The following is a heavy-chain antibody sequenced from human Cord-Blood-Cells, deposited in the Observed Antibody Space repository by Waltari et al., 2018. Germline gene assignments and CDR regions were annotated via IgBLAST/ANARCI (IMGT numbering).Heavy chain of an antibody. CDR1: GFTFSGYW. CDR2: IKQDGSEK. Sequence: EVQLVESGGGLVQPGGSLRLSCAASGFTFSGYWMSWVRQAPGKGLEWVANIKQDGSEKYDVDSVKGRFTNSRDNAKNSLYLQMNSLRAEDTAVYYCARGGDFDYWGQGTLVTVSS. J-gene: IGHJ4*02. V-gene: IGHV3-7*01. CDR3: ARGGDFDY.